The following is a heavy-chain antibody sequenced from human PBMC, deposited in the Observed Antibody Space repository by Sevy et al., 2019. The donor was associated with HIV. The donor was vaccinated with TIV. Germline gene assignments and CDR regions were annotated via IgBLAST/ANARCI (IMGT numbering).Heavy chain of an antibody. Sequence: GGSLRLSCAASGFTFSSYAMHWVRQAPGKGLEWVAVISYDGSNKYYAHSVKGRFTISRDNSKNTLYLQMNSLRAEDTAVYYCARGYYDILTGYPHPDYWGQGTLVTVSS. CDR2: ISYDGSNK. V-gene: IGHV3-30-3*01. CDR1: GFTFSSYA. CDR3: ARGYYDILTGYPHPDY. J-gene: IGHJ4*02. D-gene: IGHD3-9*01.